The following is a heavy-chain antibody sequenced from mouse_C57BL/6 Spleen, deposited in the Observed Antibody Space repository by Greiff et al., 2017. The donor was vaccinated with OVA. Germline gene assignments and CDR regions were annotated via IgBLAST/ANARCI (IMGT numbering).Heavy chain of an antibody. CDR3: VREMGCGYFDY. CDR1: GFTFNTYA. J-gene: IGHJ2*01. CDR2: IRSKSSNYAT. Sequence: EVKLMESGGGLVQPKGSLKLSCAASGFTFNTYAMHWVRQAPGQGLEWVARIRSKSSNYATYYADSVKDRLTITRDDSQSMLYLQMNTRKTEDTAVYYCVREMGCGYFDYWGQGTTLTVSS. V-gene: IGHV10-3*01.